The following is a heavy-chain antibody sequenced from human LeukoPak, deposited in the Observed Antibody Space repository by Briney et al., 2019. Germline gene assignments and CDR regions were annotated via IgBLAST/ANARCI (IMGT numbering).Heavy chain of an antibody. D-gene: IGHD6-13*01. CDR2: TYYRSKWYN. CDR3: ASMPLGTLAAAGTGSVWFDP. CDR1: GDSVSSNSAA. V-gene: IGHV6-1*01. J-gene: IGHJ5*02. Sequence: SQTLSLTCAISGDSVSSNSAAWNWIRQSPSRGLEWLGRTYYRSKWYNDYAVSVKSRITINPDTSKNQFSLQLNSVTPEDTAVYYCASMPLGTLAAAGTGSVWFDPWDQGTLVTVSS.